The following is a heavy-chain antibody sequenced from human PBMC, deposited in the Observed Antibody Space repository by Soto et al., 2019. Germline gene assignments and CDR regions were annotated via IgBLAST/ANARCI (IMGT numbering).Heavy chain of an antibody. CDR2: IIPIFGTA. J-gene: IGHJ6*02. CDR3: ARTTVTTHNYYYYGMDV. Sequence: QVQLVQSGAEVKKPGSSVKVSCKASGGTFSSYAISWVRQAPGQGLEWMGGIIPIFGTASYAQKFQGRVTITADESTSRAYMELSSLRSEDTAVYYCARTTVTTHNYYYYGMDVWGQGTTVTVSS. D-gene: IGHD4-17*01. CDR1: GGTFSSYA. V-gene: IGHV1-69*12.